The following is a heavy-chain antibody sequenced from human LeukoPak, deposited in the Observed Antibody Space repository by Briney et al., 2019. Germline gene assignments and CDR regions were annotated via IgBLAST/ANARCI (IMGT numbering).Heavy chain of an antibody. D-gene: IGHD2-2*01. CDR2: IRYDASNK. J-gene: IGHJ6*03. Sequence: PGGSLRLSCAASGFTFSTYGMHWVRQAPGKGLEWVAFIRYDASNKYYADSVKGRFTISRDNFKNTLWLQMNSLRADDTAVYYCAKGPYCSSASCYRGYYMDVWGKGTTVTVSS. CDR3: AKGPYCSSASCYRGYYMDV. CDR1: GFTFSTYG. V-gene: IGHV3-30*02.